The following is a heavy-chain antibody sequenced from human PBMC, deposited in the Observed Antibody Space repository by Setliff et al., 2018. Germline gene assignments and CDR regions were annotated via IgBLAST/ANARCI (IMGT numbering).Heavy chain of an antibody. D-gene: IGHD2-21*02. CDR2: IRQDGFEK. CDR1: GFMFRGYL. CDR3: AKSGGDHCCPLYHHYYMDV. V-gene: IGHV3-7*01. J-gene: IGHJ6*03. Sequence: HPGGSLRLSCAASGFMFRGYLMAWVRQAPGKGLEWVASIRQDGFEKHYVDSVMGRFTISRDNARNSLYLQMNRLSPEDTAVYYCAKSGGDHCCPLYHHYYMDVRGTGTTVTVSS.